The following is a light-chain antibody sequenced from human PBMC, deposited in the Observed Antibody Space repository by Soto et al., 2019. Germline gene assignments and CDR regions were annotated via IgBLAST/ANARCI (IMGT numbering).Light chain of an antibody. V-gene: IGLV2-14*03. Sequence: QSVLTQPASVSGSPGQSITVSCTGTSSDVGGYNYVSWYQQHPGKAPQLMIYDVNDRPSGVSSRFSGSKSGNTASLTISGLQAEDEADYYCFSYTSSGTFVFGGGPKLTVL. CDR1: SSDVGGYNY. CDR2: DVN. J-gene: IGLJ2*01. CDR3: FSYTSSGTFV.